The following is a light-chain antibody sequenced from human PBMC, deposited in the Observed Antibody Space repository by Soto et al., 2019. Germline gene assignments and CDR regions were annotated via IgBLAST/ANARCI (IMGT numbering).Light chain of an antibody. CDR3: QQSHSIPLT. CDR2: AAS. CDR1: RSVSNY. J-gene: IGKJ1*01. V-gene: IGKV1-39*01. Sequence: DIQMTQSPSSLSASVGDRVTITCRASRSVSNYLNWYQQKPGKAPKLLIYAASSLQSGVPSRFSGSGSGTDFTLTFRSLQPEDFATYYCQQSHSIPLTFGQGTKVEIK.